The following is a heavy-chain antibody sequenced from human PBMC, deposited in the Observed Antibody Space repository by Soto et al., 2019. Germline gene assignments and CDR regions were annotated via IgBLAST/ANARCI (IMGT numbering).Heavy chain of an antibody. CDR2: ISSSSSYT. D-gene: IGHD3-22*01. J-gene: IGHJ4*02. CDR1: GSTFSDYY. CDR3: ARGYYDSSGYTGFDY. V-gene: IGHV3-11*06. Sequence: GGSLRLSCAASGSTFSDYYMSWIRQAPGKGLEWVSYISSSSSYTNYADSVKGRFTISRDNAKNSLYLQMNSLRAEDTAVYYCARGYYDSSGYTGFDYWGQGTLVTVSS.